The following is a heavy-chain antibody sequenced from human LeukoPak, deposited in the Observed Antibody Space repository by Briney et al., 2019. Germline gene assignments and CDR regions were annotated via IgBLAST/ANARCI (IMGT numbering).Heavy chain of an antibody. J-gene: IGHJ4*02. Sequence: GGSLSLSCAASGFTFSSYAMSWGRQAPGKGQEWVSGISGRGGSTYSVDSVKGRFTFSRANSKNTLHLQMNSLTAEDRALYNVGIVMGRYCSSTSCYVGYRGQGTLGTVSS. D-gene: IGHD2-2*01. V-gene: IGHV3-23*01. CDR2: ISGRGGST. CDR3: GIVMGRYCSSTSCYVGY. CDR1: GFTFSSYA.